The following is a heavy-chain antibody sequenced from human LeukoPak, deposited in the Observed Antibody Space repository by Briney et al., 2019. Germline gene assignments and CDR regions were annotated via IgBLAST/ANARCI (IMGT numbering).Heavy chain of an antibody. CDR1: GGTFSTYA. J-gene: IGHJ3*02. CDR3: AREEVRLGSAFDI. Sequence: SVKVSCKASGGTFSTYAISWVRQAPGQGLEWMGGIIPIFGTANYAQKFQGRVTITADESTSTAYMELSSLRSEDTAVHYCAREEVRLGSAFDIWGQGTMVTVSS. V-gene: IGHV1-69*13. CDR2: IIPIFGTA. D-gene: IGHD6-19*01.